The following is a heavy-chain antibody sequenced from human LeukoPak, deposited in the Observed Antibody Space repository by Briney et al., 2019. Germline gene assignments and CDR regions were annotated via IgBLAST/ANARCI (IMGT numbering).Heavy chain of an antibody. V-gene: IGHV4-59*08. CDR1: GGSISSYY. J-gene: IGHJ4*02. Sequence: SETLSLTCTVSGGSISSYYWSWIRQPPGKGLEWIGYIYYSGSTNYNPSLKSRVTISVDTSKNQFSLKLSSVTAADTAVYYCARGPDSSGYYYFDFWGQGTLVTVSS. D-gene: IGHD3-22*01. CDR2: IYYSGST. CDR3: ARGPDSSGYYYFDF.